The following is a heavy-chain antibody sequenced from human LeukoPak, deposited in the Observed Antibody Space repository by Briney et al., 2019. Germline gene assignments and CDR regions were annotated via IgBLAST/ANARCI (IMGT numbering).Heavy chain of an antibody. CDR1: KFTFSSFI. D-gene: IGHD6-19*01. CDR2: ISNDGSKK. V-gene: IGHV3-30-3*01. CDR3: ARDPNTVLTYGDGWYVGFDY. J-gene: IGHJ4*02. Sequence: AGGSLRLSCAASKFTFSSFIMHWVRQAPGKGLEWVAIISNDGSKKYYADSVKGRFTISRDNSKNTLYLQMNSLRAEDTAVYYCARDPNTVLTYGDGWYVGFDYWGQGTLVTVSS.